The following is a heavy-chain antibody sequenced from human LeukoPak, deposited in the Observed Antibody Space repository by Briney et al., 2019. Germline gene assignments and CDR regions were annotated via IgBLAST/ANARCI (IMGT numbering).Heavy chain of an antibody. J-gene: IGHJ4*02. D-gene: IGHD3-22*01. Sequence: GGSLRLSCAASGFTFSSYGMHWVRQAPGKGLEWVANIKQDGSEKYYVDSVKGRFTVSRDNAKNSLYLQMNSLRAEDTAVYYCTQTYYYDSSGYQGYYFDYWGQGTLVTVSS. CDR2: IKQDGSEK. V-gene: IGHV3-7*01. CDR3: TQTYYYDSSGYQGYYFDY. CDR1: GFTFSSYG.